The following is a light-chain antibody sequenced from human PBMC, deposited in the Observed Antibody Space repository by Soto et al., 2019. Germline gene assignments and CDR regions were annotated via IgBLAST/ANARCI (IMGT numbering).Light chain of an antibody. CDR3: QHYDAYPLT. Sequence: DIQMTQSPSTLSASVGDRVTITCRAGQSISSWLVWYQQKPGRAPRVLIYKASTLESGVPSRFSGSGSGTEFTLTISSLQPDDFETYYCQHYDAYPLTFGGGTRVEV. CDR1: QSISSW. V-gene: IGKV1-5*03. J-gene: IGKJ4*01. CDR2: KAS.